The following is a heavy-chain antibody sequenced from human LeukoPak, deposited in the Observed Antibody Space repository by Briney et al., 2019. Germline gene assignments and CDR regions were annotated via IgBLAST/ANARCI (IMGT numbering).Heavy chain of an antibody. Sequence: KPGGSLRLSCAASGFTFSSYAMSWVRQAPGKGLEWVSSISSSGGHIYYADSVKGRFTISRDNAKNSLYLQMNSLRAEDTAVYYCARGSSSWPYYCNLDVWGQGTTVTVS. CDR1: GFTFSSYA. V-gene: IGHV3-21*01. D-gene: IGHD6-6*01. J-gene: IGHJ6*02. CDR3: ARGSSSWPYYCNLDV. CDR2: ISSSGGHI.